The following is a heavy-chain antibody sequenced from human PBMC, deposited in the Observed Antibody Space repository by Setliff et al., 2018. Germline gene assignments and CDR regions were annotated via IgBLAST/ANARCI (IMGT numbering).Heavy chain of an antibody. CDR3: ARGLLLWFGEVEN. CDR2: ISAYNGNT. J-gene: IGHJ4*02. Sequence: ASVKVSCKASGYTFTSYGISWVRQAPGQGLEWMGWISAYNGNTNYAQKFQGRVTMTRNTSISTAYMELSSLRSEDTAVYYCARGLLLWFGEVENWGQGTLVTVPQ. D-gene: IGHD3-10*01. V-gene: IGHV1-18*01. CDR1: GYTFTSYG.